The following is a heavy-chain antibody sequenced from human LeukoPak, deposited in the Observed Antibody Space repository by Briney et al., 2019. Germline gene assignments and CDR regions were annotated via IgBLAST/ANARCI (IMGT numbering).Heavy chain of an antibody. CDR3: ATPALSRRLYYYDY. CDR2: IRTKSDGETV. Sequence: GGSLRLSCAASGFTFSSACLSWVRQAPGKGLEWVGRIRTKSDGETVDYAAPVKGRFTISRDDSKNTLFLQMNSLKTEDTAVYYCATPALSRRLYYYDYWGQGTLVTVSS. V-gene: IGHV3-15*07. D-gene: IGHD3-16*01. CDR1: GFTFSSAC. J-gene: IGHJ4*02.